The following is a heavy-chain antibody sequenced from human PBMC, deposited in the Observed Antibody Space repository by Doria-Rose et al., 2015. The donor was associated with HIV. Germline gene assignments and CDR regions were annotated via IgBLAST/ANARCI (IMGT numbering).Heavy chain of an antibody. D-gene: IGHD2-15*01. CDR2: FSSSRGSYI. CDR3: AREGGYCFGDTCRYFDY. Sequence: APGKGLEWVSSFSSSRGSYIYYADSVKGRFTISRDNAEDSLYLQMNSLRAEDTAVYYCAREGGYCFGDTCRYFDYWGRGTLVTVSS. J-gene: IGHJ4*02. V-gene: IGHV3-21*01.